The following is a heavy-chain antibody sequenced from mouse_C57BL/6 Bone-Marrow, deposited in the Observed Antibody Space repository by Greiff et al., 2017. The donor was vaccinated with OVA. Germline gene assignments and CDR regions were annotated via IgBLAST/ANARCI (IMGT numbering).Heavy chain of an antibody. CDR2: INPGSGGT. V-gene: IGHV1-54*01. CDR3: GRKGDYDYDWMGY. CDR1: GYVFTNYL. Sequence: QVQLQQPGAELVRPGTSVKVSCKASGYVFTNYLIEWVKQRPGQGLEWIGVINPGSGGTNYNEKFKGKATLTADKSSSTAYMQLSSLTSEDSAVYFWGRKGDYDYDWMGYWGQRASVTVSS. J-gene: IGHJ4*01. D-gene: IGHD2-4*01.